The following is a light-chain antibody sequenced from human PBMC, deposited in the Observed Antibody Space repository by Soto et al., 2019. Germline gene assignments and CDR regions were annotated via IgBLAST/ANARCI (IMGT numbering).Light chain of an antibody. CDR3: QQRSSWPPIT. CDR1: QYINTR. Sequence: EIVLTQSPATLSSFPGDRVTLSCRASQYINTRLAWYQHRPGQAPRLLIYQTSIRATGIPARFSGSGSGTDFTLTISSLEPEDFAVYYCQQRSSWPPITFGQGTRLEIK. CDR2: QTS. J-gene: IGKJ5*01. V-gene: IGKV3-11*01.